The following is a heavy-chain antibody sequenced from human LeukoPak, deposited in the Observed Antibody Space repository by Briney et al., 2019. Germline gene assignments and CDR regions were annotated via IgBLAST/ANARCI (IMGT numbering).Heavy chain of an antibody. D-gene: IGHD2-2*01. Sequence: TVSGGSISSXXXXWXRXPPGKXXXXIGYIYYSGSTNYNPSLKSRVTISVDTSKNQFSLKLSSVTAADTAVYYCARNLPLGPAAIYYWGQGTLVTVSS. CDR3: ARNLPLGPAAIYY. CDR1: GGSISSXX. CDR2: IYYSGST. V-gene: IGHV4-59*01. J-gene: IGHJ4*02.